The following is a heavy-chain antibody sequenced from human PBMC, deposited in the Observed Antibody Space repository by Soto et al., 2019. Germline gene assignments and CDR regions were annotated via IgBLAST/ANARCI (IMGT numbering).Heavy chain of an antibody. CDR1: GFTFSSYG. V-gene: IGHV3-30*18. CDR3: AKESTQQQLVPLGGAVAEYGMDV. J-gene: IGHJ6*02. CDR2: ISYDGSNK. D-gene: IGHD6-13*01. Sequence: PGGSLRLSCAASGFTFSSYGMHWVRQAPGKGLEWVAVISYDGSNKYYADSVKGRFTISRDNSKNTLYLQMNSLRAEDTAVYYCAKESTQQQLVPLGGAVAEYGMDVWGQGTMVTVSS.